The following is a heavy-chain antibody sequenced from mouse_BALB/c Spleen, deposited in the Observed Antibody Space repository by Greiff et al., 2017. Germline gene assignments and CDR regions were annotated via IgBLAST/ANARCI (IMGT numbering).Heavy chain of an antibody. CDR2: INPNNGGT. Sequence: EVKLQQSGPELVKPGASVKIPCKASGYTFTDYNMDWVKQSHGKSLEWIGDINPNNGGTIYNQKFKGKATLTVDKSSSTAYMELRSLTSEDTAVYYCARSRGLRYYFDYWGQGTTLTVSS. D-gene: IGHD2-2*01. J-gene: IGHJ2*01. V-gene: IGHV1-18*01. CDR1: GYTFTDYN. CDR3: ARSRGLRYYFDY.